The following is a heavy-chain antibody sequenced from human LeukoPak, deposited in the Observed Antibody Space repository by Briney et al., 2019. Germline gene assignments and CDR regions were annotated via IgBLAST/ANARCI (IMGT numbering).Heavy chain of an antibody. CDR1: GFTFSSYA. CDR3: ARDPGGTFDY. J-gene: IGHJ4*02. D-gene: IGHD2-8*02. Sequence: GGSLRLSCAASGFTFSSYAMSGFGKAPGGGLEWVSTVGGGGVTNYADSVKGRFTISRDNSMNTLSLQMNVLRAEDTAVYYCARDPGGTFDYWGQGALVTVSS. CDR2: VGGGGVT. V-gene: IGHV3-23*01.